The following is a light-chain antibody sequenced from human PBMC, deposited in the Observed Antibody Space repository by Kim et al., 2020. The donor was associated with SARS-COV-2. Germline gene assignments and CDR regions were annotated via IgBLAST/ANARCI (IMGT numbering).Light chain of an antibody. J-gene: IGLJ2*01. CDR3: NSRDSSGNLVV. Sequence: AFGQTVRITCQGDSLRSYYASWYQQKPGQAPVLVIYGKNNRPSGIPDRFSGSSSGNTVSLTITGAQAEDEADYYCNSRDSSGNLVVFGGGTQLTVL. CDR1: SLRSYY. V-gene: IGLV3-19*01. CDR2: GKN.